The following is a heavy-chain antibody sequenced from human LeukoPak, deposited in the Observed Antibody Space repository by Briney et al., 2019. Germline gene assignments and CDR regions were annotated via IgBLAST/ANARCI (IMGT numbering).Heavy chain of an antibody. CDR2: ISSSGSTI. CDR1: GFTFSSNE. Sequence: PGGSLRLSCAASGFTFSSNEMNWVRQAPGKGLEWVSYISSSGSTIYYADSVKGRFTISRDNAKNSLYLQMNSLRAEDTAVYYCARARGRGEFRYCSSTSCPDYYGMDVWGQGTTVTVSS. J-gene: IGHJ6*02. CDR3: ARARGRGEFRYCSSTSCPDYYGMDV. D-gene: IGHD2-2*01. V-gene: IGHV3-48*03.